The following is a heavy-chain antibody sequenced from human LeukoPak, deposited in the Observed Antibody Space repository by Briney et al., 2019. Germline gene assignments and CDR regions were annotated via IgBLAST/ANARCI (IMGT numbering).Heavy chain of an antibody. CDR3: AKGRRVSGQGAKDY. J-gene: IGHJ4*02. CDR2: ISVVGGST. V-gene: IGHV3-23*01. Sequence: GGFWRLSGGAFGFAFSSYGMGGGGQSPGKGLDWVSSISVVGGSTYYADSVKGRFTISRDNCKNTLYLQMNSLRAEDTGVYYCAKGRRVSGQGAKDYWGQGTLVTVSS. D-gene: IGHD6-19*01. CDR1: GFAFSSYG.